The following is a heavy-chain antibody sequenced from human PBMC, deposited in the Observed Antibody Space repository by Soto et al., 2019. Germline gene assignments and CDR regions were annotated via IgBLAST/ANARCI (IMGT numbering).Heavy chain of an antibody. CDR1: GCTLDACP. V-gene: IGHV3-49*03. D-gene: IGHD1-26*01. CDR3: ARAVRRVGGASDI. Sequence: GGSLRLWCRGSGCTLDACPMSGCRQVPGKGLEWVSYIRNKAYGERTEYAASGKGRFIISRADCISVGCLQMNSRKNGDRAVCYCARAVRRVGGASDICGKGTMVTASS. CDR2: IRNKAYGERT. J-gene: IGHJ3*02.